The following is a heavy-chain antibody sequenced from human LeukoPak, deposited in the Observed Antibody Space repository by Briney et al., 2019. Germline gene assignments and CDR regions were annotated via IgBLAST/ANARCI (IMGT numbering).Heavy chain of an antibody. CDR3: ARVRPKVVPAARGGYYYGMDV. D-gene: IGHD2-2*01. CDR2: INPNSGGT. J-gene: IGHJ6*02. Sequence: ASVKVSCKASGYTFTGYYMHWVRRAPGQGLEWMGWINPNSGGTNYAQKFQGRVTMTRDTSISTAYMELSRLRSDDTAVYYCARVRPKVVPAARGGYYYGMDVWGQGTTVTVSS. V-gene: IGHV1-2*02. CDR1: GYTFTGYY.